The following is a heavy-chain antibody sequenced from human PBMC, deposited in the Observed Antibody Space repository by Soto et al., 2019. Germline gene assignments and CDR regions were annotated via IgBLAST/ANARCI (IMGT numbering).Heavy chain of an antibody. CDR3: AKGDNLGPKTGYAFDP. V-gene: IGHV6-1*01. CDR1: GRIFSSNRAS. Sequence: SQNLSHTCSISGRIFSSNRASWNWIRQPRLSGLEWLGRTYFRSKWYNDYAVSVKSRIIINPDTSNNQFSLQLNSVTPEDTAVYFCAKGDNLGPKTGYAFDPWGQGIMVTVSS. J-gene: IGHJ5*02. D-gene: IGHD5-12*01. CDR2: TYFRSKWYN.